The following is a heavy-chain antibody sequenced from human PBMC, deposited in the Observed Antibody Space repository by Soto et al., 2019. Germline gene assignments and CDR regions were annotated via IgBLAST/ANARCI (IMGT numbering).Heavy chain of an antibody. D-gene: IGHD2-2*01. CDR2: IYNSGST. CDR3: AVYCSSSICLEDHYFALEV. V-gene: IGHV4-4*07. J-gene: IGHJ6*02. Sequence: SDTLSLTCPVSGVSISSYYWSLLRQPDGKGLEWIGRIYNSGSTNYNPSLKSRVTISVDTSKKQFSLKLSSVSAADTARYFCAVYCSSSICLEDHYFALEVWGQGNTVT. CDR1: GVSISSYY.